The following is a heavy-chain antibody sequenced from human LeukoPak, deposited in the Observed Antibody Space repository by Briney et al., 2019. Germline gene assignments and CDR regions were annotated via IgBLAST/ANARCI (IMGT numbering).Heavy chain of an antibody. CDR2: IKQDGSEK. V-gene: IGHV3-7*01. Sequence: GGSLRLSCAASGFIFSNYWMSWVRQAPGKGLEWVANIKQDGSEKYYVDSVKGRFTISRDNAKNSLCLQMNSLRAEDTAVYYCARALGSGDFDYWGQGTLVTVSS. D-gene: IGHD7-27*01. CDR3: ARALGSGDFDY. CDR1: GFIFSNYW. J-gene: IGHJ4*02.